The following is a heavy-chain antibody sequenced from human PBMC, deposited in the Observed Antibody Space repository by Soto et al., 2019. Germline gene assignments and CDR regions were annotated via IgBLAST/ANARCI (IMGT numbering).Heavy chain of an antibody. D-gene: IGHD3-22*01. V-gene: IGHV3-23*01. CDR3: AKHDYDSGGPGAFDY. CDR2: ISGSGGST. J-gene: IGHJ4*02. Sequence: PGGSLRLSCAASGFTFSSYAMSWVRQAPGKGLEWVSGISGSGGSTNYADSVKGRFTISRDNSKNTLYLQMNSLRAEDTAVYYCAKHDYDSGGPGAFDYWGQGTLVTVSS. CDR1: GFTFSSYA.